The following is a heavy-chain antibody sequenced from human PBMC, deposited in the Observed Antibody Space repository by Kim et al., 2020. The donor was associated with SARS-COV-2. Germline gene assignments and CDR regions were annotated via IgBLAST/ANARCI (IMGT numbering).Heavy chain of an antibody. CDR2: ITSGSTTI. CDR3: TRGLQWAFDF. Sequence: GGSLRLSCAASGFNFDVYSMNWVRQTPGRGLEWVSYITSGSTTIYYADSVRGRFTISRDNARKSLDLQMNSLRDEDTAVYYCTRGLQWAFDFWGQGSLVIVSS. D-gene: IGHD2-8*01. J-gene: IGHJ4*02. V-gene: IGHV3-48*02. CDR1: GFNFDVYS.